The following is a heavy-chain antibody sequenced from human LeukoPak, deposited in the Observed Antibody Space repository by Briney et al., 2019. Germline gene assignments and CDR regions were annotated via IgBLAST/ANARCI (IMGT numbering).Heavy chain of an antibody. V-gene: IGHV1-69*06. CDR1: GGTFISNA. CDR3: AREGEYYSESGNLVDASDV. D-gene: IGHD3-10*01. CDR2: IAPISGTP. J-gene: IGHJ3*01. Sequence: GASVKVSCKASGGTFISNAISWVRQAPGQGLEWMGGIAPISGTPMYAQRFQGRVTITADTSTNTVYLEMSSLTSEDTAVYYCAREGEYYSESGNLVDASDVWGQGTMVTVSA.